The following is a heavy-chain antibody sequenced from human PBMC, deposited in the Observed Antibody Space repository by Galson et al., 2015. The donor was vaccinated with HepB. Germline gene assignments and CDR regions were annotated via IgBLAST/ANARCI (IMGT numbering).Heavy chain of an antibody. V-gene: IGHV3-11*01. Sequence: SLRLSCAASGFTFSDYYMSWIRQAPGKGLEWVSYISSSGSTIYYADSVKGRFTISRDNAKNSLYLQMNSLRAEDTAVYYCARDPAMGATQAAGYWGQGTLVTVSS. D-gene: IGHD1-26*01. CDR1: GFTFSDYY. CDR2: ISSSGSTI. J-gene: IGHJ4*02. CDR3: ARDPAMGATQAAGY.